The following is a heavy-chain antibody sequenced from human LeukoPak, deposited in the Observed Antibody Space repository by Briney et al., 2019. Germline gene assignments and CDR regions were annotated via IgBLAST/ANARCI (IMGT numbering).Heavy chain of an antibody. V-gene: IGHV4-39*07. CDR2: IYYSGST. CDR3: ASNGYYYDSSGYSSDL. D-gene: IGHD3-22*01. Sequence: PSETLSLTCTVSGGSISSSSYYWGWIRQPPGKGLEWIGSIYYSGSTYYNPSLKSRVTISIDTSKNQFSLKLSSVTAADTAVYYCASNGYYYDSSGYSSDLWGQGTLVTVSS. J-gene: IGHJ5*02. CDR1: GGSISSSSYY.